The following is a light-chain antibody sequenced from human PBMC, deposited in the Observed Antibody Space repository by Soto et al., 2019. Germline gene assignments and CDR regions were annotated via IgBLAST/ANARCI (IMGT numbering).Light chain of an antibody. J-gene: IGLJ7*01. Sequence: QSALTQPASVSGSPGQSITISCTGTSSDIGGYNFVSWYQQHPGKAPKLMIYNVNNRPSGFSSRFAGSKSGNTASLTISGLQAEDEADYYCSSYAGSNTFVFGTGTQLTVL. CDR2: NVN. V-gene: IGLV2-14*03. CDR1: SSDIGGYNF. CDR3: SSYAGSNTFV.